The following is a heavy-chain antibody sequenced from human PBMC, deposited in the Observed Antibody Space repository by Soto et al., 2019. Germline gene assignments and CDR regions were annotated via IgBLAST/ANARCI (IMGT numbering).Heavy chain of an antibody. CDR3: TNGGPLVNPFDY. V-gene: IGHV3-73*02. CDR2: IRSKTNNYAT. CDR1: GFTFSGSA. D-gene: IGHD3-16*01. Sequence: EVQLVESGGGWVQPGGSLKLSCAASGFTFSGSAMHWVRQASGKGLEYIGRIRSKTNNYATVYAAWVKGRFSISRVDSKRTTYLQMNRLITDDTAVYYCTNGGPLVNPFDYWGQGILVTVSS. J-gene: IGHJ4*02.